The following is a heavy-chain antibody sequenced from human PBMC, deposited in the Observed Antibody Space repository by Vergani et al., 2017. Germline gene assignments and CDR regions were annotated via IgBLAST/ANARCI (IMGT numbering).Heavy chain of an antibody. V-gene: IGHV1-69*18. CDR2: IIPIFRTA. CDR3: SRANVELTTIRGDAFDI. J-gene: IGHJ3*02. Sequence: QVQLVQSGAEVKKPGSSVKVSCKASGGKFSRHAINWVRLAPGQGLECMGRIIPIFRTANYAQKFQGRVTITADESTNTAYMELSSLRSEDTAVYYCSRANVELTTIRGDAFDIWGKGTMVTVSS. D-gene: IGHD5-24*01. CDR1: GGKFSRHA.